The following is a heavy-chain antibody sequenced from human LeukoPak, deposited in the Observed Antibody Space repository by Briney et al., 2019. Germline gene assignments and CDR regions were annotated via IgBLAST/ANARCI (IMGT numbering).Heavy chain of an antibody. J-gene: IGHJ5*02. CDR3: TRGTTSTFDP. V-gene: IGHV3-74*01. D-gene: IGHD4-11*01. CDR2: INSDGSTI. Sequence: PGGSLRLSCAASGFTFSSNWMHWVRQAPGKGLVWVSRINSDGSTIGYADSVKGRFTISRDNAKNTLFLQMNGLRAEDTAVYYCTRGTTSTFDPWGQGTLVTVSS. CDR1: GFTFSSNW.